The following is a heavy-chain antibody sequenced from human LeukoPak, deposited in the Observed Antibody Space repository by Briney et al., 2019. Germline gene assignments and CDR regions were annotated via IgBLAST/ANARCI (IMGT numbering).Heavy chain of an antibody. CDR3: ARDPYFGELSPHEYYWYMDV. D-gene: IGHD3-10*01. V-gene: IGHV3-21*01. CDR1: GFTFNSYH. Sequence: GGSLRLSCAASGFTFNSYHMNWVRQAPGKGLEWVSSITSSSSYTYYAESVKGRFTISRDNAENSLYLQMNSPRAEDTAVYYCARDPYFGELSPHEYYWYMDVWGKGTTVTISS. CDR2: ITSSSSYT. J-gene: IGHJ6*03.